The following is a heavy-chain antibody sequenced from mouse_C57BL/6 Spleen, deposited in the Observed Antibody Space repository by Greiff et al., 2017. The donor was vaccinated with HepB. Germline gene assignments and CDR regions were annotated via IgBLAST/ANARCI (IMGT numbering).Heavy chain of an antibody. CDR2: IYPGSGST. J-gene: IGHJ3*01. CDR1: GYTFTSYW. Sequence: QVHVKQPGAELVKPGASVKMSCKASGYTFTSYWITWVKQRPGQGLEWIGDIYPGSGSTNYNEKFKSKATLTVDTSSSTAYMQLSSLTSEDSAVYYGARRYYDYDAWFAYWGQGTLVTVSA. CDR3: ARRYYDYDAWFAY. V-gene: IGHV1-55*01. D-gene: IGHD2-4*01.